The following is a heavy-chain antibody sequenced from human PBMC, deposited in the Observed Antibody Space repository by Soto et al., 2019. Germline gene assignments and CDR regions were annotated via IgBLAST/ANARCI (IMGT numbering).Heavy chain of an antibody. J-gene: IGHJ4*02. CDR3: ARSTYYYDSSGYGFYYFDY. D-gene: IGHD3-22*01. Sequence: GSGPTLVNPTQALALTCTFSGFSLSTTGVGVGWIRQPPGKALEWLVFIYWDDDKRYSTSLKTRLTISKDTSKNQVVLTMTNMEPVDTATYYCARSTYYYDSSGYGFYYFDYWGQGTLVTVSS. V-gene: IGHV2-5*02. CDR1: GFSLSTTGVG. CDR2: IYWDDDK.